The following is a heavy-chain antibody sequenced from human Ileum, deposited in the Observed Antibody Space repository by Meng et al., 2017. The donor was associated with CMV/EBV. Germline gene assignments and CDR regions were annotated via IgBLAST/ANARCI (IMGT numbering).Heavy chain of an antibody. CDR3: ARCCSSSSTNGMDA. CDR1: GYTFTSYD. CDR2: MNPNSGST. V-gene: IGHV1-8*01. Sequence: ASVKVSCKASGYTFTSYDINWVRQATGQGLEWMGWMNPNSGSTVYAQGFEGRVTMTRNTSISTAYMELSSLRSEDTAVYYCARCCSSSSTNGMDAWGQGTTVTVSS. D-gene: IGHD2-2*01. J-gene: IGHJ6*02.